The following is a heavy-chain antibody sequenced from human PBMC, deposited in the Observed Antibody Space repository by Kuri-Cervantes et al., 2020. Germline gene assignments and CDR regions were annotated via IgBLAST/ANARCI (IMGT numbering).Heavy chain of an antibody. V-gene: IGHV3-13*01. D-gene: IGHD6-19*01. CDR1: GFTFCDYD. CDR2: IGKGGDT. J-gene: IGHJ4*02. Sequence: GESLKISCAVSGFTFCDYDFHWFRQSRGQGLEWVSAIGKGGDTHYTDSVKGRFTISRENAKNSLYLQMNTLRAGDTALYYCARDPSGWGLEYWGQGTLVTVS. CDR3: ARDPSGWGLEY.